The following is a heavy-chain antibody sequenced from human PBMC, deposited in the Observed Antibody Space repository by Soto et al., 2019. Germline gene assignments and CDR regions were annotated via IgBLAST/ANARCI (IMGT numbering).Heavy chain of an antibody. J-gene: IGHJ4*02. Sequence: QVQLVESGGGVVQHGRSLRLSCAASGFTFSSYAMHWVRQAPGKGLEWVAVISYDGSNKYYADSVKGRFTISRDNSKNTLYLQMNSLRAEDTAVYYCAREERETGGGFDYWGQGTLVTVSS. CDR3: AREERETGGGFDY. CDR1: GFTFSSYA. D-gene: IGHD2-15*01. CDR2: ISYDGSNK. V-gene: IGHV3-30-3*01.